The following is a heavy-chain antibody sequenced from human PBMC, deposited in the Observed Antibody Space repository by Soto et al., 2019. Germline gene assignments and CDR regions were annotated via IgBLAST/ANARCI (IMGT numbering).Heavy chain of an antibody. CDR1: GVSISTYY. J-gene: IGHJ4*02. CDR3: ASGGSGGSY. V-gene: IGHV4-59*01. D-gene: IGHD2-15*01. CDR2: IYYTGTT. Sequence: QVQLQESGPGLVKPSETLSLTCTVSGVSISTYYWSWIRQPPGKGLECIGYIYYTGTTNYNPSLKRRVTISIDTSKSQFSLNLRSVAPADTAVYFCASGGSGGSYWGQGTLVTVSS.